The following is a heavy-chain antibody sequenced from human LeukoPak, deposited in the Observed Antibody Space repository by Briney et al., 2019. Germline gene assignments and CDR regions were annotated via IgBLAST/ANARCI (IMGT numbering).Heavy chain of an antibody. Sequence: PGGSLRLSCVASGFTLSSHGMHWVRQAPGKGLEWVALIWYDGTRENYADSVKGRFTISRDLSKNTLNLQMNSLRVDDTAVFYCARDLSFGSLDFRGQGTLVTVPS. D-gene: IGHD1-26*01. V-gene: IGHV3-33*01. J-gene: IGHJ4*02. CDR3: ARDLSFGSLDF. CDR1: GFTLSSHG. CDR2: IWYDGTRE.